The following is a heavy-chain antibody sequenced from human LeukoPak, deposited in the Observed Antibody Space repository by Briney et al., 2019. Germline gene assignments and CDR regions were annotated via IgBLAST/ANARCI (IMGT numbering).Heavy chain of an antibody. J-gene: IGHJ4*02. CDR2: FRSKTDGGTT. CDR1: GFTFSNAW. CDR3: TRGNWNDDYFDY. D-gene: IGHD1-1*01. V-gene: IGHV3-15*01. Sequence: GGSLRLSCAASGFTFSNAWMSWVRQAPGKGLEWVGRFRSKTDGGTTDYAAPVKGRFTISRDDSKNTLYLQMNSLKIEDTAVYYCTRGNWNDDYFDYWGQGTLVTVSS.